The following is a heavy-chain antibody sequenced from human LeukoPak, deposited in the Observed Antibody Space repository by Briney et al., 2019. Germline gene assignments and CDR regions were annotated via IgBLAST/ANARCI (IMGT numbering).Heavy chain of an antibody. Sequence: FIRYDGSNKCYADSVKGRFTISRDNSKNTLYLQMNSLRAEDTAVYYCAKVASRKRYFDYWGQGTLVTVSS. J-gene: IGHJ4*02. CDR3: AKVASRKRYFDY. D-gene: IGHD2-2*01. CDR2: IRYDGSNK. V-gene: IGHV3-30*02.